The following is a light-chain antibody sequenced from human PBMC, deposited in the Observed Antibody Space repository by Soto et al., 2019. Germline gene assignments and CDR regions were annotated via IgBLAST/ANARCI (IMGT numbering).Light chain of an antibody. CDR1: SSDGGGYNY. CDR3: SSYTSSSTLYV. J-gene: IGLJ1*01. CDR2: EVS. V-gene: IGLV2-14*01. Sequence: QSVLTQPASVSGSPGQSITIYCTGNSSDGGGYNYVSWYQQHPGKAPKRMIYEVSTRPSGVSNRFSVSKSGNTASLTIAGLQAEDEADYYCSSYTSSSTLYVFGTGTKVTVL.